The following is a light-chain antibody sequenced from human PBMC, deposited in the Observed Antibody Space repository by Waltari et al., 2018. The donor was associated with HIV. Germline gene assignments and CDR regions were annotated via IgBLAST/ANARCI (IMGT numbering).Light chain of an antibody. Sequence: QSALTQPASVSGSPGRSITIPCPGSSSDVGSFNFVPWYQQYPGKAPKLVIFEVSKRPSGVSSRFSGSKSGNTASLTISGLQAEDEADYHCSSYRRDSTQVFGGGTKLTVL. CDR1: SSDVGSFNF. CDR3: SSYRRDSTQV. J-gene: IGLJ2*01. V-gene: IGLV2-14*01. CDR2: EVS.